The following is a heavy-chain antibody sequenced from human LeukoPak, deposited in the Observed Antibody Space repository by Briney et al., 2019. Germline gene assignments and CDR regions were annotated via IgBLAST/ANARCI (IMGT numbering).Heavy chain of an antibody. CDR2: ISGSGGST. CDR1: GFTFSSYA. J-gene: IGHJ6*02. Sequence: PGGSLRLSCAASGFTFSSYAMSWVRQAPGKGLEWVSAISGSGGSTYYADSVKGRFTISRDNSKNTLYLQMNSLRAEDTAVYYCASLDYYDSSGYYKGPYYYGMDVWGQGTTVTVSS. D-gene: IGHD3-22*01. CDR3: ASLDYYDSSGYYKGPYYYGMDV. V-gene: IGHV3-23*01.